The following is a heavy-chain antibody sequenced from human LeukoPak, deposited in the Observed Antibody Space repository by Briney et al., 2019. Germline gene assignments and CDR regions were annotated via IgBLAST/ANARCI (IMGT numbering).Heavy chain of an antibody. Sequence: GGSLRLSCAASGFTFSSNWMHWVRQAPGKGLEWVAVIWYDGSNKYYADSVKGRFTISRDNSKNTLYLQMNSLRAEDTAVYYCARETPAGYFDYWGQGTLVTVSS. CDR3: ARETPAGYFDY. J-gene: IGHJ4*02. D-gene: IGHD2-2*01. CDR1: GFTFSSNW. CDR2: IWYDGSNK. V-gene: IGHV3-33*01.